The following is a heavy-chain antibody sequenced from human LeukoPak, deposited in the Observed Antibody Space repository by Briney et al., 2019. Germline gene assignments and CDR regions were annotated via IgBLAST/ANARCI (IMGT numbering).Heavy chain of an antibody. V-gene: IGHV3-23*01. Sequence: GGSLRLSCAASGVTLRNYAMTWIRQAPGKGLQWVSVISGDGESTYYADSVRGRFTISRDNSKNTMYLQMNNLRAEDTAVYYCAKDMDCSSTGRYVFATWGQGTLVTVSS. J-gene: IGHJ5*02. D-gene: IGHD2-2*01. CDR2: ISGDGEST. CDR3: AKDMDCSSTGRYVFAT. CDR1: GVTLRNYA.